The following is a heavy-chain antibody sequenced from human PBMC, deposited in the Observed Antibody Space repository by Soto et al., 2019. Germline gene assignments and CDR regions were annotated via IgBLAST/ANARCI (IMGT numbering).Heavy chain of an antibody. CDR1: GGSISSYY. V-gene: IGHV4-59*01. J-gene: IGHJ6*02. CDR3: AGGRLDSSSWYRRNYYYYYGMDV. D-gene: IGHD6-13*01. Sequence: LSLTCTVSGGSISSYYWSWIRQPPGKGLEWIGYIYYSGSTNYNPSLKSRVTISVDTSKNQFSLKLSSVTAADTAAYYCAGGRLDSSSWYRRNYYYYYGMDVWGQGTTVTVSS. CDR2: IYYSGST.